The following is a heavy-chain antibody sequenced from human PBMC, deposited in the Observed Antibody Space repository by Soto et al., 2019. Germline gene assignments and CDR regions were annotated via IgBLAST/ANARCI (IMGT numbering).Heavy chain of an antibody. J-gene: IGHJ4*02. Sequence: EVQLVESGGGLVQPGGSLRLSCAASGFTFSNYWMSWVRQAPGKGLEWLANIKTDGSDKSYVDSLKGRFTISRDNAKNSLYLEMNSLRDEETAVYYCARDPRGSSYDYWGQGTLVTVSS. CDR1: GFTFSNYW. V-gene: IGHV3-7*01. CDR3: ARDPRGSSYDY. D-gene: IGHD6-13*01. CDR2: IKTDGSDK.